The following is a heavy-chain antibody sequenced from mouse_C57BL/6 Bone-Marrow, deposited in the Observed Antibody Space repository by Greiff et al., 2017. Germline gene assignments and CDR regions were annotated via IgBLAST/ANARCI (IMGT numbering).Heavy chain of an antibody. CDR1: GYTFTDYE. CDR2: IDPETGGT. V-gene: IGHV1-15*01. CDR3: TRPGDY. J-gene: IGHJ4*01. Sequence: QVQLQQSGAELVRPGASVTLSCKASGYTFTDYEMHWVKQTPVHGLEWIGAIDPETGGTAYTQKFKGKAILTADKSSSTAYMELRSLTSEDSAVYYCTRPGDYWGQGTSVTVSS.